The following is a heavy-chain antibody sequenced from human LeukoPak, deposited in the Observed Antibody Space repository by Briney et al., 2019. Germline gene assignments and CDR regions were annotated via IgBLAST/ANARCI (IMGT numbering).Heavy chain of an antibody. V-gene: IGHV3-48*03. D-gene: IGHD2-15*01. CDR2: ISSSGSTI. Sequence: GGSLRLSCAASGFTFSSYEMNWVRQAPGKGLEWVSYISSSGSTIYYADSVKGRFTISRDNAKNSLYLQMNSLRAKDTAVYYCASWDGYCSGGSCYSIDYWGQGTLVTVSS. CDR3: ASWDGYCSGGSCYSIDY. CDR1: GFTFSSYE. J-gene: IGHJ4*02.